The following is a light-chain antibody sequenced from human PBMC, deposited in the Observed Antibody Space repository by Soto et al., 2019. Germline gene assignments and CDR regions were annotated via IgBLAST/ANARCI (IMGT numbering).Light chain of an antibody. CDR3: CSYAGSYIYV. Sequence: QSVLTQPRSVSGSPGQSVTISFTGTSSDVGAYNHVSWYQQYPGKAPKLTIYDVSKRPSGVPDRFSGSKSGNTASLTISGLQAEDEADYYCCSYAGSYIYVFGTGTKVTVL. CDR1: SSDVGAYNH. V-gene: IGLV2-11*01. J-gene: IGLJ1*01. CDR2: DVS.